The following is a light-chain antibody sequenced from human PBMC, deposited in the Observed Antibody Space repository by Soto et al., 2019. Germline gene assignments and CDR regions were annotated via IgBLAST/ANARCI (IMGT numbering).Light chain of an antibody. CDR1: SGHSSYI. V-gene: IGLV4-60*03. Sequence: QSVLTQSSSASASLGSSVKLTCTLSSGHSSYIIAWHQQQPGKAPRYLMKLEGSGSYNKGSGVPDRFSGSSSGADRYLTISNLQSEDEADYYCETWDINTHGVFGTGTKLTVL. CDR2: LEGSGSY. J-gene: IGLJ1*01. CDR3: ETWDINTHGV.